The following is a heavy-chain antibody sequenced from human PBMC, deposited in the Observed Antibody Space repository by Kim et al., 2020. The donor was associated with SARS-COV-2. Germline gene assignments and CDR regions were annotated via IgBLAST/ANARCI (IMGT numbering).Heavy chain of an antibody. CDR1: GGSISSSSYY. V-gene: IGHV4-39*01. CDR2: IYYSGST. Sequence: SETLSLTCTVSGGSISSSSYYWGWISQPPGKGLEWIGSIYYSGSTYYNPSLKSRVTISVDTSKNQFSLKLSSVTAADTAVYYCASRGIAVAGLDAFDIWGQGTMVTVSS. CDR3: ASRGIAVAGLDAFDI. D-gene: IGHD6-19*01. J-gene: IGHJ3*02.